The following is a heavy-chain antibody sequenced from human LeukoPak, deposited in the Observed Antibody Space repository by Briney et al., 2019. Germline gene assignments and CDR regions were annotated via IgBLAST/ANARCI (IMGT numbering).Heavy chain of an antibody. CDR1: GGSFSGYY. J-gene: IGHJ5*02. Sequence: SETLSLTCAVYGGSFSGYYWSWIRQPPGKGLEWIGEINHSGSTNYNPSLKSRVTISVDTSKNQFSLKLSSVTAADTAVYYCARDCITMVQGVISNWFDPWGQGTLVTVSS. CDR2: INHSGST. D-gene: IGHD3-10*01. CDR3: ARDCITMVQGVISNWFDP. V-gene: IGHV4-34*01.